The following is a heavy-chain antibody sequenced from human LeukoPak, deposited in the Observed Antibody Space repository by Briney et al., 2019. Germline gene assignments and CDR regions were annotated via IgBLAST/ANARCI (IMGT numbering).Heavy chain of an antibody. V-gene: IGHV1-69*05. CDR3: ARDPQAHNTVFDP. CDR1: GGTFSSYA. Sequence: SVKVSCKASGGTFSSYAISWVRQAPGQGLEGMGRIIPIFGTANYAQKFQGRVTITTDESTSTAYMELSSLRSEDTAVYYCARDPQAHNTVFDPWGQGTLVTVSS. CDR2: IIPIFGTA. J-gene: IGHJ5*02. D-gene: IGHD4-17*01.